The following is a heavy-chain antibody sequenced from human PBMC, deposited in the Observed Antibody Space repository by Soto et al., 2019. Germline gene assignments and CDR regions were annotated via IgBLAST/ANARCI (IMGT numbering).Heavy chain of an antibody. J-gene: IGHJ3*02. V-gene: IGHV3-13*04. CDR2: IGTAGDT. CDR3: ARAGYYYDSSVKQGYSNAFDI. D-gene: IGHD3-22*01. Sequence: EVQLVESGGGLVQPGGSLRLSCAASGFTFSSYDMHWVRQATGKGLEWVSAIGTAGDTYYPGSVKGRFTISRENAKNSLXLXXNSRRAGDTAVYYCARAGYYYDSSVKQGYSNAFDIWGQGTMVTVSS. CDR1: GFTFSSYD.